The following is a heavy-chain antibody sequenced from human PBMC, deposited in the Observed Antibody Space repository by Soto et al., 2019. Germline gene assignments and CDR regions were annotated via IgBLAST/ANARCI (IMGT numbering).Heavy chain of an antibody. J-gene: IGHJ6*03. CDR3: ASHITLGYYYCYMDV. Sequence: PSETLSLTCTVSGGSISSYYWSWIRQPPGKGLEWIGYIYYSGSTNYNPSLKSRVTISVDTSKNQFSLKLSSVTAADTAVYYCASHITLGYYYCYMDVWCKRTTVTVSS. CDR2: IYYSGST. D-gene: IGHD1-20*01. V-gene: IGHV4-59*08. CDR1: GGSISSYY.